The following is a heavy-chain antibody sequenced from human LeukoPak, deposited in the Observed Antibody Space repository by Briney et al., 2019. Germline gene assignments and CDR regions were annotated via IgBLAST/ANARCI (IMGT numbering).Heavy chain of an antibody. Sequence: SVEVSCKASGGTFSSYAISWVRQAPGQGLEWMGGIIPIFGTANYAQKFQGRVTITADESTSTAYMELSSLRSEDTAVYYCAREADYDFWSGISRAFDYWGQGTLVTVSS. D-gene: IGHD3-3*01. CDR1: GGTFSSYA. CDR2: IIPIFGTA. V-gene: IGHV1-69*13. CDR3: AREADYDFWSGISRAFDY. J-gene: IGHJ4*02.